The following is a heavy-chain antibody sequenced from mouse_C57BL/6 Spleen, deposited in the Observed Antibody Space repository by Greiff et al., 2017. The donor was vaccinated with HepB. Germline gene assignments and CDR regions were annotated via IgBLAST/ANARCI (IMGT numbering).Heavy chain of an antibody. J-gene: IGHJ2*01. CDR2: IYPGSGST. V-gene: IGHV1-55*01. Sequence: QVQLQQPGAELVKPGASVKMSCKASGYTFTSYWITWVKQRPGQGLEWIGDIYPGSGSTNYNEKFKSKATLTVDTSSSTAYMQLSSLTSEDSAVYYCARHGNYGSHFDYWGQGTTLTVSS. CDR3: ARHGNYGSHFDY. CDR1: GYTFTSYW. D-gene: IGHD2-1*01.